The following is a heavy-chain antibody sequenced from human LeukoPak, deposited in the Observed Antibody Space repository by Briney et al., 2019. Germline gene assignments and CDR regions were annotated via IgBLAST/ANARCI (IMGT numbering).Heavy chain of an antibody. Sequence: QAGGSLRLSCAASGFTFSSYAMSWVRQAPGKGLEWVSGIGASGGSTYYADSVKGRFTISRDNSKNTLCLQMNSLRTEDTAVYYCAKAEGYDILTGLDYWGQGTLVTVSS. J-gene: IGHJ4*02. CDR1: GFTFSSYA. CDR2: IGASGGST. CDR3: AKAEGYDILTGLDY. D-gene: IGHD3-9*01. V-gene: IGHV3-23*01.